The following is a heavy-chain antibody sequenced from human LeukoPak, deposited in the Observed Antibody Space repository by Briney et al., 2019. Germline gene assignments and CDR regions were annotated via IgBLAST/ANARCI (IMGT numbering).Heavy chain of an antibody. CDR1: GGSFSGYY. V-gene: IGHV4-34*01. CDR3: ARGGDYIWGSYRFTHPGAFDI. CDR2: INHSGST. D-gene: IGHD3-16*02. J-gene: IGHJ3*02. Sequence: SETLSLTCAVYGGSFSGYYWSWIRQPPGKGLEWIGEINHSGSTNYNPSLKSRVTISVDTSKNQFSLKLSSVTAADTAVYYCARGGDYIWGSYRFTHPGAFDIWGQGTMVTVSS.